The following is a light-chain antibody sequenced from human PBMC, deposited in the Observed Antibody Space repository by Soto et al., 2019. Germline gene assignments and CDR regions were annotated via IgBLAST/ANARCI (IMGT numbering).Light chain of an antibody. Sequence: QSVLTQPPSVSAAPGQKVTISCSGSSSNIGNNYVSWYQQLPGTAPKPLIYDYNKRPSGIPDRFSGSKSDTSATLDITGLQTGDEADYYCGTWHSGLSAYVFGSGTKATVL. V-gene: IGLV1-51*02. CDR1: SSNIGNNY. CDR3: GTWHSGLSAYV. CDR2: DYN. J-gene: IGLJ1*01.